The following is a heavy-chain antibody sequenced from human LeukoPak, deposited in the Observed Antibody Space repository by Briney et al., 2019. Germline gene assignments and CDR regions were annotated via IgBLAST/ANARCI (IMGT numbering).Heavy chain of an antibody. CDR2: IGKSGDT. CDR3: ARGAYTGFDV. CDR1: GLSFSTYD. V-gene: IGHV3-13*04. D-gene: IGHD5-12*01. J-gene: IGHJ6*02. Sequence: GGSLRLSCAASGLSFSTYDMHWVRQAPGEGLEWVSGIGKSGDTYYVGSVKGRFTISRDNAKNSLYLQMNSLRSGDTALYYCARGAYTGFDVWGQGTTVTVSS.